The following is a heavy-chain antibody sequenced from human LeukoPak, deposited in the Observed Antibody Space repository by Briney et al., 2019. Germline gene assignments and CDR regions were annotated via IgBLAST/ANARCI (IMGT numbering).Heavy chain of an antibody. CDR1: GITFSRSW. Sequence: GGSLRLSCAASGITFSRSWMSWVRQAPGKGLEWVSYISSSSSYTNYADSVKGRFTISRDNAKNSLYLQMNSLRAEDTAVYYCARGGAGTTFDYWGQGTLVTVS. V-gene: IGHV3-11*05. J-gene: IGHJ4*02. CDR3: ARGGAGTTFDY. D-gene: IGHD6-19*01. CDR2: ISSSSSYT.